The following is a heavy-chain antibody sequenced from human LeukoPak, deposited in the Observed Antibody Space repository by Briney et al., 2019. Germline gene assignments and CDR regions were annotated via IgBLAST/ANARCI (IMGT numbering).Heavy chain of an antibody. CDR3: ARVYGWGPTRNLDY. CDR2: INWNGDST. D-gene: IGHD7-27*01. V-gene: IGHV3-20*04. CDR1: EFSFDDYG. J-gene: IGHJ4*02. Sequence: GGSLRLSCEVSEFSFDDYGMSWVRQPPGKGLEWVSGINWNGDSTDYADSVKGRFTISRDNANNSLFLQMNSLRADDTALYYCARVYGWGPTRNLDYWGQGILVTVSS.